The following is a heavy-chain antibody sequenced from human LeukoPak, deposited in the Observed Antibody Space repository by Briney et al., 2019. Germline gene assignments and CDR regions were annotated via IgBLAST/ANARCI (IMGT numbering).Heavy chain of an antibody. D-gene: IGHD1-7*01. V-gene: IGHV3-48*04. CDR2: ISFSSSTI. Sequence: PGGSLRLSCAGSGFPFSKAWMNWVRQAPGKGLEWVSYISFSSSTIYYADSVKGRFTISRDNAKNSLFLQMNSLRAEDTAVYYCASSTGRTTNFDYWGRGTLVTVSS. J-gene: IGHJ4*02. CDR3: ASSTGRTTNFDY. CDR1: GFPFSKAW.